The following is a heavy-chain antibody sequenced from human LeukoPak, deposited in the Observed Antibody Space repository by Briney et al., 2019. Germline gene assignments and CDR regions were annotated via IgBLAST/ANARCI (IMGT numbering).Heavy chain of an antibody. CDR1: GFTFSSYS. Sequence: GGSLRLSCAASGFTFSSYSMNWVRRAPGKGLEWASSISSSSSYIYYADSVKGRFTISRDNAKNSLYLQMNSLRAEDTAVYHCAREEGRDDYGGNSDYWGQGTLVTVSS. CDR3: AREEGRDDYGGNSDY. CDR2: ISSSSSYI. D-gene: IGHD4-23*01. V-gene: IGHV3-21*01. J-gene: IGHJ4*02.